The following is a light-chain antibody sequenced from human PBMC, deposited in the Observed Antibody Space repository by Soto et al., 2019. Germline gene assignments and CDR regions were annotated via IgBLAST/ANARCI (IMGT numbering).Light chain of an antibody. Sequence: EIVLTHSPATLSLCPWEIATLSCRASQSVSSFLAWYQQKPGQAPRLLIYDASKRATGIPARFSGSGSGTDFTLTISRLEPVDFAVYYRHHYRGSSWTFGPGTKVDIK. CDR1: QSVSSF. CDR3: HHYRGSSWT. CDR2: DAS. J-gene: IGKJ1*01. V-gene: IGKV3-11*01.